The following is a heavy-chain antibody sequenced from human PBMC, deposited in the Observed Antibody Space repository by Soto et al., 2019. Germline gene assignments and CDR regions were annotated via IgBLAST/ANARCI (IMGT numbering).Heavy chain of an antibody. J-gene: IGHJ4*02. CDR1: GYAFIAYN. D-gene: IGHD3-3*01. Sequence: ASVKFSCKASGYAFIAYNIHWIRQAPGQGLEWMWYVNPDTGGTHFAQEFQGRATMTRDTSISAVYMELRGLTSDDTAIYYCARGIMVYGLIIIHFDLWGPGSQVTVPQ. V-gene: IGHV1-2*02. CDR3: ARGIMVYGLIIIHFDL. CDR2: VNPDTGGT.